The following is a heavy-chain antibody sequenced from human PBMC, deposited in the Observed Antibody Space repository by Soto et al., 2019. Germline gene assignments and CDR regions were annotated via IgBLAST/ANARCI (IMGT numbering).Heavy chain of an antibody. CDR2: IYYSGST. J-gene: IGHJ6*02. V-gene: IGHV4-59*06. CDR1: GGSISSYY. D-gene: IGHD3-10*01. CDR3: ARVFGFGGMDV. Sequence: PSETLSLTCTVSGGSISSYYWNWIRQHPGKGLEWIGYIYYSGSTYYNPSLKSRVTISVDTSKNQFSLKLSSVTAADTAVYYCARVFGFGGMDVWGQGTTVTVSS.